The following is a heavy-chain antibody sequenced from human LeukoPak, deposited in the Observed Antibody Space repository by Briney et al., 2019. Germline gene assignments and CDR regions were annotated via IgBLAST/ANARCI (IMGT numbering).Heavy chain of an antibody. CDR1: GYTFTSYG. V-gene: IGHV1-18*01. CDR2: ISPYNGDT. J-gene: IGHJ4*02. CDR3: AIGYVSGGYHHRVFYS. Sequence: GASVKVSCKASGYTFTSYGISWVRQAPGQGLEWVGWISPYNGDTDYAQKFQGRVTLTTDKSTTTGNMELTSLRSDDTAVYYCAIGYVSGGYHHRVFYSWGQGTLVTVSS. D-gene: IGHD3-22*01.